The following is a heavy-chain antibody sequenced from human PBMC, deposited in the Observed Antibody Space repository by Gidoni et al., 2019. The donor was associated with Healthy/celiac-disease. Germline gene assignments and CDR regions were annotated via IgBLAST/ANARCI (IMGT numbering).Heavy chain of an antibody. J-gene: IGHJ6*03. CDR1: GFPFSSYA. V-gene: IGHV3-23*04. Sequence: EVQLVDSGGGLVQPGGSLRLSCAASGFPFSSYAMTCVRQAPGKGLELVSEISGSGGSTYYADSGKGRFTIYRDNYKNTLYMQMNRLRAEDTAVYYGAKDLGIAVAGPRVHYYYYMDVWGKGTTVTVSS. D-gene: IGHD6-19*01. CDR3: AKDLGIAVAGPRVHYYYYMDV. CDR2: ISGSGGST.